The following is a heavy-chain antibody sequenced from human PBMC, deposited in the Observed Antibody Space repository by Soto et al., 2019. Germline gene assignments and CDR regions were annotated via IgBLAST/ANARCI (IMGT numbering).Heavy chain of an antibody. J-gene: IGHJ4*02. V-gene: IGHV4-39*01. Sequence: QLQLQESGPGLVKPSETLSLTCTVSGGSISSSSYYWGWIRQPPGKGLEWIGSIYYSGSTYYNPSLKSRVTISVDTSKNQFSLKLSSVTAADTAVYYCARQGGVRIVATISVSWGQGTLVTVSS. D-gene: IGHD5-12*01. CDR1: GGSISSSSYY. CDR2: IYYSGST. CDR3: ARQGGVRIVATISVS.